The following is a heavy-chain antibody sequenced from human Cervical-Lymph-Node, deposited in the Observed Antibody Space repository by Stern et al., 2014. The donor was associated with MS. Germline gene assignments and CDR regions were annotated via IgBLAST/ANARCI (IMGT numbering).Heavy chain of an antibody. Sequence: VQLVESGGGVVQPGRSLRLSCATSGFTFSRYAMHWVRQAPGKGLEWLAVISYDEKNENYADSVRGRFTISRDSSKKTLYLHMNSLRIEDTAVYYCVPGSGAFDSWGQGTLVTVSS. CDR1: GFTFSRYA. V-gene: IGHV3-30*03. D-gene: IGHD3-10*01. J-gene: IGHJ4*02. CDR3: VPGSGAFDS. CDR2: ISYDEKNE.